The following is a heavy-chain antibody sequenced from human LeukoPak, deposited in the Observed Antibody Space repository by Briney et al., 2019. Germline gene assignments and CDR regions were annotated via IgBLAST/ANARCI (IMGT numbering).Heavy chain of an antibody. V-gene: IGHV3-23*01. CDR2: ISGSSGNT. Sequence: GGSLRLSCAASGFTFSSYAMSWVRQAPGKGLEWVSAISGSSGNTYYADSVKGRFTISSDNSKNMLYLQMNNLRAEDTALYYCAKDFDSYYDSTGYGASFSYWGQGTLVTVSS. J-gene: IGHJ4*02. D-gene: IGHD3-22*01. CDR3: AKDFDSYYDSTGYGASFSY. CDR1: GFTFSSYA.